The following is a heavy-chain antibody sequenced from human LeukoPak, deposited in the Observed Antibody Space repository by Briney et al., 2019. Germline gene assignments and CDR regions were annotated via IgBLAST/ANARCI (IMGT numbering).Heavy chain of an antibody. V-gene: IGHV4-4*07. J-gene: IGHJ3*02. CDR2: IYPGESIYASENT. D-gene: IGHD6-6*01. CDR3: ARVASSIAGRLDDFDI. CDR1: CLSIRSYY. Sequence: NTSETLSLTCSLSCLSIRSYYWSWIRQPAGKGLEGIVRIYPGESIYASENTNYNPSLKSRVSMSGDTSKNQVSLTLRSVTAADTAVYYCARVASSIAGRLDDFDIWGQGTMVTVSS.